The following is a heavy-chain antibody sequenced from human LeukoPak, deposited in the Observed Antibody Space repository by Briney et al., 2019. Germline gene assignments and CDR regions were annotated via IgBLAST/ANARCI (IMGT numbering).Heavy chain of an antibody. D-gene: IGHD3-3*01. Sequence: SVKVSCKASGGTFSSYAISWVRQAPGQGLEWMGGIIPIFGTANYAQKFQGRVTITADESTSTAYMELSSLRSEDTAVYYCAKTTGSTTKYYAFWSGYYNLLDFDYWGQGTLVTVSS. V-gene: IGHV1-69*01. CDR1: GGTFSSYA. J-gene: IGHJ4*02. CDR2: IIPIFGTA. CDR3: AKTTGSTTKYYAFWSGYYNLLDFDY.